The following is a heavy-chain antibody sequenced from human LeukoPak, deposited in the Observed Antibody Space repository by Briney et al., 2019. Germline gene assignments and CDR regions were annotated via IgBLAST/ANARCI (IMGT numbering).Heavy chain of an antibody. J-gene: IGHJ6*02. V-gene: IGHV3-23*01. D-gene: IGHD3-16*01. CDR2: ISSSGGTT. CDR3: AKDPQGVYGMDV. Sequence: GGSLRLSCAASGFSFNNYDMTWVRQAPGEGLEWVSSISSSGGTTYYADSVKGRFTISRDNSKNTLFLQMNNLRAEDTAVYYCAKDPQGVYGMDVWGQGTTVTVSS. CDR1: GFSFNNYD.